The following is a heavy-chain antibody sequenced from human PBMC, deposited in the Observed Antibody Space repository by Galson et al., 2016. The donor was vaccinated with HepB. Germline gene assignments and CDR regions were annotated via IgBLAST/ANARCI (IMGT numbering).Heavy chain of an antibody. CDR2: AYHSGST. CDR3: ARHVAVPGTRGFDS. Sequence: SETLSLTCTVSGDSMTSNWWSWVRQPPGQALDWIGEAYHSGSTHYNPPLNNRVTLSIDTSNNQLSLELNFVTAADTAIYYCARHVAVPGTRGFDSWGQGTLVTVSS. J-gene: IGHJ4*02. V-gene: IGHV4-4*02. CDR1: GDSMTSNW. D-gene: IGHD6-19*01.